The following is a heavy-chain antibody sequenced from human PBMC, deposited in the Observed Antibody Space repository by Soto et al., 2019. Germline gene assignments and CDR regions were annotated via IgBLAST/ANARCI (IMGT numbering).Heavy chain of an antibody. CDR1: GYTFTSYD. CDR3: ARAGDCWSGDYFRINWFDP. D-gene: IGHD3-3*01. V-gene: IGHV1-8*01. Sequence: QVQLVQSGAEVKKPGASVKVSCKASGYTFTSYDINWVRQSTGQGLAWMGWMNPNSGNTGYAQKFQGRVTMTRNTSISTAYMELSSLRSEDTAVYYCARAGDCWSGDYFRINWFDPWGQGTLVTVSS. CDR2: MNPNSGNT. J-gene: IGHJ5*02.